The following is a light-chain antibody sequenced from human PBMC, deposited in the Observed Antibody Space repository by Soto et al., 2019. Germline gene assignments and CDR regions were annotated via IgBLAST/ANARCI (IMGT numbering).Light chain of an antibody. V-gene: IGLV2-8*01. Sequence: QSVLTQPPSASGSPGQSVTISCTGTSSDVGGYNYVSWYQQHPGKAPKLMIYEVTKRPSGVPDRFSGSKSGNTASLTVSGLQAEDDADYYCSSYAGEVFGGGTKLTVL. J-gene: IGLJ2*01. CDR1: SSDVGGYNY. CDR3: SSYAGEV. CDR2: EVT.